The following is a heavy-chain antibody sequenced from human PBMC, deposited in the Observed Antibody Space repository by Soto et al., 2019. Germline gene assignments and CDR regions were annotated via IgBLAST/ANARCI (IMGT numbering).Heavy chain of an antibody. CDR3: ARSIVVVTALDY. V-gene: IGHV1-3*05. CDR1: GYTFTSYA. D-gene: IGHD2-21*02. Sequence: QVQLVQSGAEEKKPGASVKVSCKASGYTFTSYAMHWVRQAPGQRLEWMGWINAGNGNTKYSQKFQGRVTITRDTSASTAYMKLSSLRSEDTAVDYCARSIVVVTALDYWGQGTLVTVSS. J-gene: IGHJ4*01. CDR2: INAGNGNT.